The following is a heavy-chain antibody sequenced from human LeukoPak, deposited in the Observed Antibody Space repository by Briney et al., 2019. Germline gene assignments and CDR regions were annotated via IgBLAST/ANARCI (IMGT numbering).Heavy chain of an antibody. CDR1: GFTFSGYA. CDR3: ASGLSGYQTLDY. V-gene: IGHV3-23*01. D-gene: IGHD3-3*01. Sequence: GGSLRLSCAASGFTFSGYAVNWVRQAPGKGLEWVSGISGSVVTTYYADSVKGRFTISRDNSKNTLYLQMNNLRAEDTAVYYCASGLSGYQTLDYWGQGTLVTVSS. CDR2: ISGSVVTT. J-gene: IGHJ4*02.